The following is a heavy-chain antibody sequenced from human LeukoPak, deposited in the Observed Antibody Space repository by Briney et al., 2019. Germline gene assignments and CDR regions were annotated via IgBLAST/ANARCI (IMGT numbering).Heavy chain of an antibody. CDR3: ARLWTIAAAGIGWFDP. J-gene: IGHJ5*02. Sequence: SVKVSCKASGGTFSSYAISWVRQAPGQGLEWMGRIIPILGIANYAQKFQGRVTITADKSTSTAYMELSSLRSEDTAVYYCARLWTIAAAGIGWFDPWGQGTLVTVSS. CDR1: GGTFSSYA. V-gene: IGHV1-69*04. D-gene: IGHD6-13*01. CDR2: IIPILGIA.